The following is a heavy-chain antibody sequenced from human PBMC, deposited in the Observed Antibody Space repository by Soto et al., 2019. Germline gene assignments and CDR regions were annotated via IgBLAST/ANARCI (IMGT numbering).Heavy chain of an antibody. D-gene: IGHD1-26*01. CDR1: GFTFSSYA. V-gene: IGHV3-64*02. J-gene: IGHJ6*02. CDR2: ISSNGGST. Sequence: GGSLRLSCAASGFTFSSYAMHWVRQAPGKGLEYVSAISSNGGSTYYADSVKGRFTISRDNSKNSLYLQMNSLRAKDTAFYYCAKDISGRGSYYYYYGMDVWGQGIPVTVSS. CDR3: AKDISGRGSYYYYYGMDV.